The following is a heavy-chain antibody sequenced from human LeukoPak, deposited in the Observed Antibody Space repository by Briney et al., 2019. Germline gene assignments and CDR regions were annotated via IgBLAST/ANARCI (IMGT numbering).Heavy chain of an antibody. CDR3: ARDRRGVGAAPFDY. CDR1: GGSISSYY. V-gene: IGHV4-59*01. CDR2: IYYSGST. Sequence: SETLSLTCTVSGGSISSYYWSWIRQPPGKGLESIGYIYYSGSTNYNPSLKSRVTISVDTSKNQFSLKLSSVTAADTAVYYCARDRRGVGAAPFDYWGQGTLVTVSS. D-gene: IGHD1-26*01. J-gene: IGHJ4*02.